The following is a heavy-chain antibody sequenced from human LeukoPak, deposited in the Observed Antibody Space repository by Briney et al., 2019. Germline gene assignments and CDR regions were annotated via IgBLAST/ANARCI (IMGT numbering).Heavy chain of an antibody. CDR3: ARDYYGSGSYSYYFDY. D-gene: IGHD3-10*01. Sequence: KPGGSLRLSCAASGFTFSDYYMSWIRQAPGKGLEWLSYISSCDSTIYYADSVEGRFTISRDNAKNSLYLQMNSLRAEDTAVYYCARDYYGSGSYSYYFDYWGQGTQVTVSS. CDR2: ISSCDSTI. V-gene: IGHV3-11*01. CDR1: GFTFSDYY. J-gene: IGHJ4*02.